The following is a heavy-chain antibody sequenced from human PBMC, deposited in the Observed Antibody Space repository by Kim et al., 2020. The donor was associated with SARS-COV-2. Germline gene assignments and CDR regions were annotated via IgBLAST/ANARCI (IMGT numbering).Heavy chain of an antibody. CDR3: ARVEGGHGRWDL. V-gene: IGHV3-74*01. CDR2: ISGDGNYT. J-gene: IGHJ5*02. Sequence: GGSLRLSCAASGFTVSNYWMSWVRQAPGKGLVWVSSISGDGNYTNYADSVKGRFTISRDNAKNTLFLQMSSLRVEDTGVYYCARVEGGHGRWDLWGQGTL. CDR1: GFTVSNYW. D-gene: IGHD3-16*01.